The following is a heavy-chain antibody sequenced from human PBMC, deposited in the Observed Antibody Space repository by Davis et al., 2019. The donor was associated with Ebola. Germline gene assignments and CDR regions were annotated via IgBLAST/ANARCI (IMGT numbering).Heavy chain of an antibody. Sequence: MPSETLSLTCTVSGGSISSSRYYWGWIRQPPGKGLEWIGSIYYSGSTNYNASLKSRVTISVDTSKNQFSLKLSSVTAADTAVYYCARRIAAAVINPFDYWGQGTLVTVSS. CDR3: ARRIAAAVINPFDY. CDR1: GGSISSSRYY. D-gene: IGHD6-13*01. J-gene: IGHJ4*02. CDR2: IYYSGST. V-gene: IGHV4-39*07.